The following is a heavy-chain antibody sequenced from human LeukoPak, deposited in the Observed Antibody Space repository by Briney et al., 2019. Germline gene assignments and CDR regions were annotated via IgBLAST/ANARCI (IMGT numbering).Heavy chain of an antibody. J-gene: IGHJ6*02. D-gene: IGHD6-13*01. CDR3: TKARDTSSPFYYYDMDV. Sequence: GGSLRLSCAASEFTFTNYAMSWVRQAPGKGLEWVSAVTGDGGATYYAESVKGRFTISRDNSKNTLYLQLNILRAEDTAIYFCTKARDTSSPFYYYDMDVWGQGTTVTVSS. CDR2: VTGDGGAT. CDR1: EFTFTNYA. V-gene: IGHV3-23*01.